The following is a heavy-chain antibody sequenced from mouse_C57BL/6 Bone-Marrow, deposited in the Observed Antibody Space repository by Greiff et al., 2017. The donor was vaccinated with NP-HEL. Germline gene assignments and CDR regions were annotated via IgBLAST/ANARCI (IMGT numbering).Heavy chain of an antibody. D-gene: IGHD4-1*01. CDR1: GYTFTSYW. CDR3: ARLGVDY. CDR2: IDPSDSYT. V-gene: IGHV1-69*01. Sequence: QVQLKQPGAELVMPGASVKLSCTASGYTFTSYWMHWVKQRPGQGLEWIGEIDPSDSYTNYNQKFKGKSTLTVDKSSSTAYMQLSSLTSEDSAVYYCARLGVDYWGQGTTLTVSS. J-gene: IGHJ2*01.